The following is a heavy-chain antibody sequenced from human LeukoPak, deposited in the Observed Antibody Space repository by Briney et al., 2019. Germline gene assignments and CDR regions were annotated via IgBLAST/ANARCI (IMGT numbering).Heavy chain of an antibody. Sequence: PGGSLRLSCAASGFTFDDYGMSWVRQAPGKGLEWVSGINWNGGSTGYADSVKGRFTISRDNAKNSLHLQMNSLRAEDTAVYYCAREHYYGSGSPPDYWGQGTLVTVSS. J-gene: IGHJ4*02. V-gene: IGHV3-20*04. CDR2: INWNGGST. D-gene: IGHD3-10*01. CDR1: GFTFDDYG. CDR3: AREHYYGSGSPPDY.